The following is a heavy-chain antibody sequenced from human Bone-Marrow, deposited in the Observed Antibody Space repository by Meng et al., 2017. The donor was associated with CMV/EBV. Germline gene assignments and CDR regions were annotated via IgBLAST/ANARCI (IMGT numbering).Heavy chain of an antibody. J-gene: IGHJ4*02. CDR2: IYHSGTT. V-gene: IGHV4-4*02. D-gene: IGHD2-15*01. Sequence: GSLRLSCAVSGTSISSSNWWSWVRQPPGKGLEWIGEIYHSGTTNYNPSLKSRVTISLDKSKNQFSLKLSSVTAADTAVYYCARARGGVVDYWGQGTLVTVSS. CDR3: ARARGGVVDY. CDR1: GTSISSSNW.